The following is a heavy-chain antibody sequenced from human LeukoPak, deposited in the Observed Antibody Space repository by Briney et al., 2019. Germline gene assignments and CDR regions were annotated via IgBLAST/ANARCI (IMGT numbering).Heavy chain of an antibody. CDR3: AKDSRGSSWYADY. D-gene: IGHD6-13*01. J-gene: IGHJ4*02. CDR1: GFTFYDYA. V-gene: IGHV3-9*01. Sequence: GGSLRLSCAASGFTFYDYAMRWVRQAPGKGLEWVSGISWNSGSLGYADSVKGRFTISRDNAKNSLYLQMNSLRAEDTALYYFAKDSRGSSWYADYWGQGTLVTVSS. CDR2: ISWNSGSL.